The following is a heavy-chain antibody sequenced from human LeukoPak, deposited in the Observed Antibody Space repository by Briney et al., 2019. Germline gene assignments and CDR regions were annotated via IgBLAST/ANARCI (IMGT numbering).Heavy chain of an antibody. J-gene: IGHJ3*02. CDR3: ARNLAGYGSGSYYPLDAFDI. V-gene: IGHV1-8*01. CDR1: GYTFTNYD. Sequence: GASVTVSCKASGYTFTNYDINWVRQATGQGLEWMGWMNPNSGNTGYAQKFQGRVTMTRNTSISTAYMELSSLRSEDTAVYYCARNLAGYGSGSYYPLDAFDIWGQGTMVTVSS. D-gene: IGHD3-10*01. CDR2: MNPNSGNT.